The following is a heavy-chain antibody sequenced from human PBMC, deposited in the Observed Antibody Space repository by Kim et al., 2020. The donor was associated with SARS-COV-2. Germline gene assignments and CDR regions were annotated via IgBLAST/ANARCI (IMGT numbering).Heavy chain of an antibody. J-gene: IGHJ6*02. V-gene: IGHV1-58*01. CDR2: IVVGSGNT. CDR1: GFTFTSSA. Sequence: SVKVSCKASGFTFTSSAVQWVRQARGQRLEWIGWIVVGSGNTNYAQKFQERVTITRDMSTSTAYMELSSLRSEDTAVYYCATENGSGYLYYYGMDVWGQGTTVTVSS. D-gene: IGHD3-3*01. CDR3: ATENGSGYLYYYGMDV.